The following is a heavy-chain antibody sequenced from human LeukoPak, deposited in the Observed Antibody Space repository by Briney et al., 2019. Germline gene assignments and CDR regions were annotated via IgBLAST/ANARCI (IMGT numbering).Heavy chain of an antibody. CDR2: IYHSGST. D-gene: IGHD6-13*01. CDR3: ARLEGGSSWPIDY. CDR1: GYSISSGYY. Sequence: SETLSLTCAVSGYSISSGYYWGWIRQPPGKGLEWIGSIYHSGSTYYNPSLKSRVTMSVDTSKNQFSLKLSSVTAADTAVYYCARLEGGSSWPIDYWGQGTLVTVSS. J-gene: IGHJ4*02. V-gene: IGHV4-38-2*01.